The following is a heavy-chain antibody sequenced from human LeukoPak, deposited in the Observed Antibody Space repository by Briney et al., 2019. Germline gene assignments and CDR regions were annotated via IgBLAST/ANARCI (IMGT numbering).Heavy chain of an antibody. V-gene: IGHV4-59*01. D-gene: IGHD3-22*01. J-gene: IGHJ4*02. Sequence: SETLSLTCTVSGGSISRYYWRWIPQPLGNGLEWVGFIYYSGRPNYTPSLKRRVTISVETSKNQYSLKLSSVTAADTAVYYCARVYYDGSGMPLDYWGQRTLVTVSS. CDR1: GGSISRYY. CDR3: ARVYYDGSGMPLDY. CDR2: IYYSGRP.